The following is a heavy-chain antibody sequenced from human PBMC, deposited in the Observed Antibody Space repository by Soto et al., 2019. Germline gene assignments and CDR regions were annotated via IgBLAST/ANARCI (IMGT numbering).Heavy chain of an antibody. CDR1: GGSINSSSYY. V-gene: IGHV4-39*01. CDR2: IYYSGST. CDR3: ARHELFLLGIQLWNWLDP. D-gene: IGHD5-18*01. Sequence: QLQLQESGPGLVKPSETLSLTCTVSGGSINSSSYYWVWIRQPPGKGLEWIGGIYYSGSTYSNPSLKSLVTISVDTSSNQFSLKLSSVTAADTAVYNFARHELFLLGIQLWNWLDPWGQGTLVTVSS. J-gene: IGHJ5*02.